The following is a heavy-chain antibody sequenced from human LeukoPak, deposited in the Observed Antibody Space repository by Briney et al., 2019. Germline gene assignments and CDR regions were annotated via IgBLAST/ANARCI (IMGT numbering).Heavy chain of an antibody. Sequence: SETLSLTCTVSGYSISSGYCWSWIRQPPGKGLEWIGIVFHSGSTYYNPSLKSRVTISVDTSKNQFCVKLSYVPAADTAVYYCARGGGQRITMVRGVIRWFDPWGQGTLVTVSS. CDR3: ARGGGQRITMVRGVIRWFDP. D-gene: IGHD3-10*01. CDR1: GYSISSGYC. J-gene: IGHJ5*02. V-gene: IGHV4-38-2*02. CDR2: VFHSGST.